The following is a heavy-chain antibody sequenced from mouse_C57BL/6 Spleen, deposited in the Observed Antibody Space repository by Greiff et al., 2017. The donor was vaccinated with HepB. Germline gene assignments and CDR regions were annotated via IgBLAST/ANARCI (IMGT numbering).Heavy chain of an antibody. Sequence: EVQVVESGPGLVKPSQSLSLTCSVTGYSITSGYYWNWIRQFPGNKLEWMGYISYDGRNNYNPSLKNRIPITRDTSKNQFFLKLNSVTTEDTATYYCARERVYDYDGAAWFAYWGQGTLVTVSA. CDR3: ARERVYDYDGAAWFAY. D-gene: IGHD2-4*01. J-gene: IGHJ3*01. V-gene: IGHV3-6*01. CDR2: ISYDGRN. CDR1: GYSITSGYY.